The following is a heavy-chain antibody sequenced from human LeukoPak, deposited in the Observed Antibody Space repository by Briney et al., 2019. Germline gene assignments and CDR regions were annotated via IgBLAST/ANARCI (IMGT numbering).Heavy chain of an antibody. CDR1: GGSISSSSYY. CDR3: ATHLVGSGSFDY. J-gene: IGHJ4*02. CDR2: IYYSGST. D-gene: IGHD3-10*01. V-gene: IGHV4-39*01. Sequence: SETLSLTCTVSGGSISSSSYYWGWIRQPPGKGLEWIGSIYYSGSTYYNPSLKSRVTISVDTSKNQFSLKLSSVTAADTAVYYCATHLVGSGSFDYWGQGTLVTVSS.